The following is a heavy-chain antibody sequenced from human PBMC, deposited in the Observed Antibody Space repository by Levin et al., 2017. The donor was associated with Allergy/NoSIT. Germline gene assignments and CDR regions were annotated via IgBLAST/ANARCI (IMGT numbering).Heavy chain of an antibody. J-gene: IGHJ6*02. CDR2: ISSSGSTI. Sequence: GGSLRLSCAASGFTFSDYYMSWIRQAPGKGLEWVSYISSSGSTIYYADSVKGRFTISRDNAKNSLYLQMNSLRAEDTAVYYCARYDFLPYYYYGMDVWGQGTTVTVSS. V-gene: IGHV3-11*01. CDR1: GFTFSDYY. CDR3: ARYDFLPYYYYGMDV. D-gene: IGHD3-3*01.